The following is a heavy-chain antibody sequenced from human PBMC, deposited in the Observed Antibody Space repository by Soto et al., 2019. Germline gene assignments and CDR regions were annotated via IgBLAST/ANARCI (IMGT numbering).Heavy chain of an antibody. Sequence: SETLSLTCAVSGDSISRSNYYWGWIRQPPGKGLEWIGNLHYSEATYYNPSLKSRVTISVDTSKNQFSLKLSSVTAADTAVDYCARRTILLRGAYYFDYWGQGILVTVSS. CDR2: LHYSEAT. V-gene: IGHV4-39*01. J-gene: IGHJ4*02. CDR1: GDSISRSNYY. CDR3: ARRTILLRGAYYFDY. D-gene: IGHD3-10*01.